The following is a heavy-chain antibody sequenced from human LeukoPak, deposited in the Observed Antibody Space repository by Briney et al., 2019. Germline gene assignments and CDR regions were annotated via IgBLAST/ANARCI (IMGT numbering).Heavy chain of an antibody. D-gene: IGHD3-9*01. J-gene: IGHJ6*02. V-gene: IGHV1-3*01. CDR1: GYTFTSYA. CDR3: ARGILTGYGMDV. CDR2: INAGNGNT. Sequence: ASVKVSCKASGYTFTSYAMHWVRQAPGQRHEWMGWINAGNGNTKYSQKFQGRVTITRDTSASTAYMELSSLRSEDTAVYYCARGILTGYGMDVWGQGTTVTVSS.